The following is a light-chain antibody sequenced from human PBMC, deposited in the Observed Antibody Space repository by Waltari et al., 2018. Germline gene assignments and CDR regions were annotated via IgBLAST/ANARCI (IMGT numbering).Light chain of an antibody. CDR3: QKYDRLPAT. CDR2: GAS. Sequence: EIVLTQSPGTLSLSPRERGTLSCRASPSVSRFLAWYQQKPGQAPRLLIYGASTRATGIPDRFSGSGSGTDFSLTISRLEPEDFAVYYCQKYDRLPATFGQGTKVEIK. CDR1: PSVSRF. V-gene: IGKV3-20*01. J-gene: IGKJ1*01.